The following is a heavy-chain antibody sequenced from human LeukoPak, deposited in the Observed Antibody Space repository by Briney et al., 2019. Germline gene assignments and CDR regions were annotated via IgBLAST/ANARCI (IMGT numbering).Heavy chain of an antibody. CDR2: ISSSSSFI. V-gene: IGHV3-21*01. Sequence: PGGSLRLFCAASGFTFSSYIMNWVRQAPAKGLDWISSISSSSSFIYSADAVKGRFTISRDNAKNSLYLQMNSLRAEDTAVYYCAREEVVAATPLGYWGQGTLVTVSS. D-gene: IGHD2-15*01. CDR1: GFTFSSYI. J-gene: IGHJ4*02. CDR3: AREEVVAATPLGY.